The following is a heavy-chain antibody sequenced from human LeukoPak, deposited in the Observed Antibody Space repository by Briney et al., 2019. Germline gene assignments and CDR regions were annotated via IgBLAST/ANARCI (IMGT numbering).Heavy chain of an antibody. Sequence: SETLSLTCSVSGGSISSYYWSWIRQPPGKGLEWIGYIYYSGSTNYNPSLKSRVTISVDTSKNQFSLKLSSVTAADTAVYYCARPYGSGSPDAFDIWGRGTMVTVSS. CDR2: IYYSGST. CDR1: GGSISSYY. V-gene: IGHV4-59*01. J-gene: IGHJ3*02. D-gene: IGHD3-10*01. CDR3: ARPYGSGSPDAFDI.